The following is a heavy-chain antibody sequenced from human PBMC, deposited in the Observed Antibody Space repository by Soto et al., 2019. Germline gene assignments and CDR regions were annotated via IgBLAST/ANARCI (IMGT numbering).Heavy chain of an antibody. D-gene: IGHD6-13*01. Sequence: QVQLQESGPGLVKPSETLSLTCTVSGGFISSYYWSWIRQPPGKGLEWIGYIYYSGSTNYNPSLKRRVTIPVATSKNQFSLKLSSVTAAETAMYYCARRSSSKGCTGGWPWTAWFDPWGQGTQVTVSS. V-gene: IGHV4-59*08. J-gene: IGHJ5*02. CDR2: IYYSGST. CDR1: GGFISSYY. CDR3: ARRSSSKGCTGGWPWTAWFDP.